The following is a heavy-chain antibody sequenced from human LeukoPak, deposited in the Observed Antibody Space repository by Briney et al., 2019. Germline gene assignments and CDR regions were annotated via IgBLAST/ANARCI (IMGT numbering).Heavy chain of an antibody. CDR2: INHSGST. CDR3: ARQSITILRGDRYFDL. D-gene: IGHD3-3*01. V-gene: IGHV4-34*01. J-gene: IGHJ2*01. Sequence: SETLSLTCAVYGGSFSGYYWSWIRQPPGKGLEWIGEINHSGSTNYNPSLKSRVTISVDTSKNQFSLKLSSVTAADTAVYYCARQSITILRGDRYFDLWGRGTLVTVSS. CDR1: GGSFSGYY.